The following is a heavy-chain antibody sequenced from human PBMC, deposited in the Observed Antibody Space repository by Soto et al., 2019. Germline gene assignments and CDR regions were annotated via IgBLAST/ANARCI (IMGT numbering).Heavy chain of an antibody. CDR1: GYTFTSYG. J-gene: IGHJ5*02. V-gene: IGHV1-18*01. D-gene: IGHD6-6*01. CDR3: ARVSSIAAPTNWFDP. Sequence: ASVKVSCKASGYTFTSYGISWVRQAPGQGLEWMGWISAYNGNTNYAQKLQGRVTMTTDTSTSTAYTELRSLRSDDTAVYYCARVSSIAAPTNWFDPWGQGTLVTVSS. CDR2: ISAYNGNT.